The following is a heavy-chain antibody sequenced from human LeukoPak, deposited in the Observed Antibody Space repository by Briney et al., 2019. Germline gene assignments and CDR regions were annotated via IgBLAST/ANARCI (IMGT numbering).Heavy chain of an antibody. CDR1: GFIFSNYA. CDR3: AKPYANSGYDWGFFDY. D-gene: IGHD5-12*01. Sequence: GGSLRLSCAASGFIFSNYAMNWVRQAPGKGLEWVSTVSGTGTSTYYADSVKGRFTISRDNSKDTLFLQMNSLRVEDTAVYYCAKPYANSGYDWGFFDYWGQGTLVTVSS. V-gene: IGHV3-23*01. CDR2: VSGTGTST. J-gene: IGHJ4*02.